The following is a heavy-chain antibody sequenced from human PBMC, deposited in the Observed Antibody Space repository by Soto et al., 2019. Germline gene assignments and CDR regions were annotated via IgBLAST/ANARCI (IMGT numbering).Heavy chain of an antibody. CDR3: ARAPSGYSSPTSYGMDV. J-gene: IGHJ6*02. CDR1: GGSISSYY. CDR2: IYYSGST. V-gene: IGHV4-59*01. D-gene: IGHD6-19*01. Sequence: QVQLQESGPGLVKRSENLSLTCTVSGGSISSYYWSWIRQPPGKGLEWIGYIYYSGSTNYNPSLKSRVTISVDTSKNQFSLKLSSVTAADTAVYYCARAPSGYSSPTSYGMDVWGQGTTVTVSS.